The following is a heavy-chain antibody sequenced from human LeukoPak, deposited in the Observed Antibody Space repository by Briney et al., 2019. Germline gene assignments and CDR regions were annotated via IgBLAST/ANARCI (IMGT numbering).Heavy chain of an antibody. CDR2: ISGSGGST. Sequence: QAGGSLRLSCAAPGFTFSSYAMSWVRQAPGKGLEWVSAISGSGGSTYYADSVKGRFTISRDNSKNTLYLQMNSLRAEDTAVYYCAKGPGREMATILGLYYFDYWGQGTLVTVSS. D-gene: IGHD5-24*01. CDR3: AKGPGREMATILGLYYFDY. CDR1: GFTFSSYA. V-gene: IGHV3-23*01. J-gene: IGHJ4*02.